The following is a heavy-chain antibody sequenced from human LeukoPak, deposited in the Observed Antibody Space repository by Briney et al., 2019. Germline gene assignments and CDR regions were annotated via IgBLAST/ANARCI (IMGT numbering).Heavy chain of an antibody. CDR2: IWYDGSNK. J-gene: IGHJ6*02. CDR3: AAAYFGVDQYYYGMDV. V-gene: IGHV3-33*01. D-gene: IGHD3-3*01. Sequence: GGSLRLSCAASGFTFSSYGMHWVRQAPGEGLEWVVVIWYDGSNKYYADSVKGRFTISRDNSKNTLYLQMNSLRAEDTAVYYCAAAYFGVDQYYYGMDVWGQGTTVTVSS. CDR1: GFTFSSYG.